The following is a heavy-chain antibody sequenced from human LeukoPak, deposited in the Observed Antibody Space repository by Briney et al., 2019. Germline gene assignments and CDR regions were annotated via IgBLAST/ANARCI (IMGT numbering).Heavy chain of an antibody. J-gene: IGHJ6*02. CDR2: IKHSGST. V-gene: IGHV4-34*01. Sequence: SETLSLTCAVYGGSFSGYYWSWIRQPPGKGLEWIGEIKHSGSTNYNPSLKSRVTISVDTSKNQFSLKLSSVTAADTAVYYCARGPYCSSTSCYRGYYYYGMDVWGQGTTVTVSS. D-gene: IGHD2-2*01. CDR3: ARGPYCSSTSCYRGYYYYGMDV. CDR1: GGSFSGYY.